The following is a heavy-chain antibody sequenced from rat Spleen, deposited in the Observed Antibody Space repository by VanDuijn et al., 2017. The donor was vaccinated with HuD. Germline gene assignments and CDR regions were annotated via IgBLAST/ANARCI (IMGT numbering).Heavy chain of an antibody. V-gene: IGHV2-43*01. D-gene: IGHD5-1*01. J-gene: IGHJ1*01. Sequence: QVQLKESGPGLVQPSQTLSLTCTVSGFSLTRYDISWVRQPPGKGLEWMGVIWAGGSTAYNSLPKSRLSISRDTTKSQVFLKMNSLQTEDTATYYCAGAFTGSGGYFDFWGPGTMVTVSS. CDR2: IWAGGST. CDR1: GFSLTRYD. CDR3: AGAFTGSGGYFDF.